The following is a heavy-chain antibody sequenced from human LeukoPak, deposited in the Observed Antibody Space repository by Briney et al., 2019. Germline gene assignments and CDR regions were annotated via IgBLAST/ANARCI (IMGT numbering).Heavy chain of an antibody. D-gene: IGHD4-17*01. Sequence: ASVKVSCKASGGTFSSYAISWVRQAPGQGLEWMGRIIPILGIANYAQKFQGRVTITADKSTSTAYMELSSLRSEDTAVYYCTVHGDFSPPEHWGQGTLVTVSS. J-gene: IGHJ1*01. CDR2: IIPILGIA. V-gene: IGHV1-69*04. CDR1: GGTFSSYA. CDR3: TVHGDFSPPEH.